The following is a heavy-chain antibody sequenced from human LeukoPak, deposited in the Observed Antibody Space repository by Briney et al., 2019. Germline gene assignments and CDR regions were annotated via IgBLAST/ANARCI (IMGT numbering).Heavy chain of an antibody. Sequence: QSGGSLRLSCATSKFNFKTYGMSWVRQAPGKGLEWVSSILGSGGSTQYADSVQGRFTISRDNSKNTLYLQMNSLRAEDTAIYYCAKDPNGDYIGTFDIWGQGTMVTVSS. CDR2: ILGSGGST. V-gene: IGHV3-23*01. CDR3: AKDPNGDYIGTFDI. D-gene: IGHD4-17*01. J-gene: IGHJ3*02. CDR1: KFNFKTYG.